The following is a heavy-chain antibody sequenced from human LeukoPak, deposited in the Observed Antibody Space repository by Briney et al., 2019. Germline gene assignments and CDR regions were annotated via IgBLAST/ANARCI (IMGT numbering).Heavy chain of an antibody. V-gene: IGHV1-46*01. CDR1: GYTFTSYY. CDR2: INPSGGGT. J-gene: IGHJ4*02. CDR3: ARFHSSLHTAGDY. Sequence: ASEKVSCKASGYTFTSYYMHWVRQAPGQGLEWMGIINPSGGGTSYAQNFQGRVTMTRDTSTSTVYMELSSLKSEDTAVYYCARFHSSLHTAGDYWGQGTQVTVSS. D-gene: IGHD5-18*01.